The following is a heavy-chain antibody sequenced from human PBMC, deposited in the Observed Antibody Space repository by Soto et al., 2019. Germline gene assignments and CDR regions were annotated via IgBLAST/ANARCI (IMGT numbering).Heavy chain of an antibody. CDR1: GGSFSGYY. J-gene: IGHJ4*02. D-gene: IGHD3-3*01. Sequence: PSETLSLTCAVYGGSFSGYYWSWIRQPPGKGLEWIGEINHSGSTNYNPSLKSRVTISVDTSKNQFSLYLQMNSLRTEDTAVYYCARALDFWSAYFDYWGQGSLVTVSS. CDR3: ARALDFWSAYFDY. CDR2: INHSGST. V-gene: IGHV4-34*01.